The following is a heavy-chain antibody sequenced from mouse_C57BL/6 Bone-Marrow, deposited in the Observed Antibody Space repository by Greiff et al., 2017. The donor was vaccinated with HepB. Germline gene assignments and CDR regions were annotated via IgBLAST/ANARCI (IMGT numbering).Heavy chain of an antibody. CDR1: GFTFSDYY. Sequence: EVQLVESGGGLVQPGGSLKLSCAASGFTFSDYYMYWVRQTPEKRLEWVAYIRNGGGSTYYPDTVKGRFTISRDNAKNNLYMQMSRQKSEDTAMYYCARHQTMVTSYYYAMDYWGQGTSVTVSS. J-gene: IGHJ4*01. D-gene: IGHD2-2*01. V-gene: IGHV5-12*01. CDR3: ARHQTMVTSYYYAMDY. CDR2: IRNGGGST.